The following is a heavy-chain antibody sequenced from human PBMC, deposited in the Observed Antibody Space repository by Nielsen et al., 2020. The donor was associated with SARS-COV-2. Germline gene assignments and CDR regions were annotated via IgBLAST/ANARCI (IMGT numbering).Heavy chain of an antibody. Sequence: GESLKISCAASGIGFSSYEMNWVRQAPGKGLEWVSYISGGSATIYYADSVKGRFTISRDNAKNSLYLQMNSLRAEDTAVYYCARVGDSSGAFDYWGQRTLVTVSS. CDR2: ISGGSATI. CDR1: GIGFSSYE. D-gene: IGHD3-22*01. J-gene: IGHJ4*02. V-gene: IGHV3-48*03. CDR3: ARVGDSSGAFDY.